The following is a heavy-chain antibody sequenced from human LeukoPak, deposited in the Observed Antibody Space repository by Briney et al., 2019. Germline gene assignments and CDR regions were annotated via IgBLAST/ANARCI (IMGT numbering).Heavy chain of an antibody. J-gene: IGHJ4*02. V-gene: IGHV3-30*18. Sequence: PGRSLRLSCAASGFTFSIYGMHWVREAPGKGLEWVAVISYDGSNKYYADSVKGRFTISRDNSKNTLYLQMNSLRAEDTAVYYCAKPNYDIFTGYSYFDCWGQGTLLTVSS. D-gene: IGHD3-9*01. CDR3: AKPNYDIFTGYSYFDC. CDR2: ISYDGSNK. CDR1: GFTFSIYG.